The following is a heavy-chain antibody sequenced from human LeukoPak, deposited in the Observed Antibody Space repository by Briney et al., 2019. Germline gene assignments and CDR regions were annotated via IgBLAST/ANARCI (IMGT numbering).Heavy chain of an antibody. D-gene: IGHD3-10*02. CDR3: ANAELLWSAASFDY. Sequence: GRSLRLSCAASGFTFSSYAMHWVRQAPGKGLEWVSGISASGGSTYYTDSVKGRFTISRDNSKNTLYLQMNSLRAEDTAIYYCANAELLWSAASFDYWGQGILVTVSS. V-gene: IGHV3-23*01. CDR1: GFTFSSYA. J-gene: IGHJ4*02. CDR2: ISASGGST.